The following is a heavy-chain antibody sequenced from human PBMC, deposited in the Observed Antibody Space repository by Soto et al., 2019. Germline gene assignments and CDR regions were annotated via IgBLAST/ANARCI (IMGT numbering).Heavy chain of an antibody. Sequence: GGSLRLSCAASGFTFSDSWMDWARQVPGKGPEWVANINQDGSGKNYVDSVKGRFTISRDNAKNSLYLQMNSLRAEDAAVYYCASLGRHGWGQGTTVTVS. CDR2: INQDGSGK. V-gene: IGHV3-7*01. J-gene: IGHJ6*02. CDR3: ASLGRHG. CDR1: GFTFSDSW. D-gene: IGHD3-16*01.